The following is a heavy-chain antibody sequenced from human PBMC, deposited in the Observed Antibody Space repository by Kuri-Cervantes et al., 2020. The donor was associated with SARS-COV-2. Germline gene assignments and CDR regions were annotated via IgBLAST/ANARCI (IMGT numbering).Heavy chain of an antibody. Sequence: GGSLRLSCSASGFTFSSYGMHWVRQAPGKGLEWVAFIRYDGSNKYYAVSVKGRFTISRDNSKNTLYLQMNSLRAEDTAVCYCARVGGSYYYYYYMDVWGKGTTVTVSS. J-gene: IGHJ6*03. V-gene: IGHV3-30*02. CDR3: ARVGGSYYYYYYMDV. CDR1: GFTFSSYG. CDR2: IRYDGSNK. D-gene: IGHD1-26*01.